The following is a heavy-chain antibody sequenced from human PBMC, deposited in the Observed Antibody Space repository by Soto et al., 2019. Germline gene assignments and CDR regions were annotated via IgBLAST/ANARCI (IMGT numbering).Heavy chain of an antibody. CDR1: GGSFTGYY. J-gene: IGHJ4*02. V-gene: IGHV4-34*01. CDR2: IKHSGFT. CDR3: ARGHGRFAH. Sequence: QLQLHQSGAGLLKLSETLSLTCDVSGGSFTGYYWCWIRQPPGRGLEWIGDIKHSGFTNYNPFLTSRVTISLDTSKSQFSLKLKSLNAADTAFYFCARGHGRFAHWGQGTLVTVSS.